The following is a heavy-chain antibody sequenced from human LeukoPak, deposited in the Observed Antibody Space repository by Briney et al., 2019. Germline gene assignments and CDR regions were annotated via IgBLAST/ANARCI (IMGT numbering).Heavy chain of an antibody. CDR3: ARARSYDYVWGSYRLVPLLDY. CDR2: INHGGST. D-gene: IGHD3-16*02. Sequence: SETLSLTCAVYGGSFSGYYWSWIRQPPGKGLEWIGEINHGGSTNYNPSLKSRVTISVDTSKNQFSLKLSSVTAADTAVYYCARARSYDYVWGSYRLVPLLDYWGQGTLVTVSS. J-gene: IGHJ4*02. V-gene: IGHV4-34*01. CDR1: GGSFSGYY.